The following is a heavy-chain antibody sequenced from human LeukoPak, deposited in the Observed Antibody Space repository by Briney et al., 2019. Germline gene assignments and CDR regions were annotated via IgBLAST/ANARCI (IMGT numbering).Heavy chain of an antibody. CDR3: ARPIGYAGTGSYYGY. Sequence: SETLSLTCAVYGGSFSGYFWTWIRQAPGKGLEWIGEINHSGTTNYNPSLKSRVTISVDKSKNQFSLELSSVTAADTAVYYCARPIGYAGTGSYYGYWGQGTLVTVSS. D-gene: IGHD3-10*01. CDR2: INHSGTT. CDR1: GGSFSGYF. V-gene: IGHV4-34*01. J-gene: IGHJ4*02.